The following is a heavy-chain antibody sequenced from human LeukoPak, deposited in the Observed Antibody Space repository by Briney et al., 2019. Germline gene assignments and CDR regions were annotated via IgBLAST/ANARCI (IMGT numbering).Heavy chain of an antibody. CDR2: IYSGGST. CDR3: AGGSRYYYYYMDV. D-gene: IGHD3-16*01. CDR1: GFTVSSNY. Sequence: PGGSLRLSCAASGFTVSSNYMSWVRQAPGKGLEWVSVIYSGGSTYYADSVKGRFTISRDNSKNTLYLQMNSLRAEDTAVYYCAGGSRYYYYYMDVWGKGTTVTISS. V-gene: IGHV3-66*01. J-gene: IGHJ6*03.